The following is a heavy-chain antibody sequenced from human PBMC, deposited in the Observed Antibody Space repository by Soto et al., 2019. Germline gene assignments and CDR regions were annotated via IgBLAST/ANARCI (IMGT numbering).Heavy chain of an antibody. V-gene: IGHV4-30-2*01. J-gene: IGHJ4*02. CDR3: ARSPDY. CDR2: IYHSGST. CDR1: GGSISSGGYS. Sequence: SETLSLTCAVSGGSISSGGYSWSWIRQPPGKGLECIGYIYHSGSTYYNPSLKSRVTISVDRSKNQFSLKLSSVTAADTAVYYCARSPDYWGQGTMGTVSS.